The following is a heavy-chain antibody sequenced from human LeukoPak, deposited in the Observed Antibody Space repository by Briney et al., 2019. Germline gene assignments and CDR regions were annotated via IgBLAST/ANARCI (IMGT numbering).Heavy chain of an antibody. CDR3: ARDGDSPINSGSYYNWFDP. D-gene: IGHD3-10*01. CDR2: IIPIFGIA. V-gene: IGHV1-69*04. Sequence: SVKVSCKASGGTFSSYAISWVRQAPGQGLEWMGRIIPIFGIANYAQKFQGRVTITADKSTSTAYMELSSLRSEDTAVYYCARDGDSPINSGSYYNWFDPWGQGTLVTASS. J-gene: IGHJ5*02. CDR1: GGTFSSYA.